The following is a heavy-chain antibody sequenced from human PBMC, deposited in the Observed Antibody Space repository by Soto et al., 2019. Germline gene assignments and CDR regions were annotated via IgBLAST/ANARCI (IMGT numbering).Heavy chain of an antibody. CDR1: GFTFNIYA. CDR3: AKDRYLDHDSRGYLFDN. CDR2: ISRYGDIT. V-gene: IGHV3-23*01. J-gene: IGHJ4*02. Sequence: LRLSCAASGFTFNIYAMTWVRQAPGKGLEWVSAISRYGDITYYADSVEGRFSISRDNSKNTLYLQMNSLRAEDTAVYYCAKDRYLDHDSRGYLFDNWGQGTLVTVSS. D-gene: IGHD3-22*01.